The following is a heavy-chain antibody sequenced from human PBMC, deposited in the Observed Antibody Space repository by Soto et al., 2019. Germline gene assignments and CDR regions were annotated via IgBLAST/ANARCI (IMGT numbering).Heavy chain of an antibody. CDR1: GYSFSNFD. Sequence: QVRLGQSGTEVKKPGASVKFSCMVSGYSFSNFDMNWVRQATGQGLEWMGWMSPKNGDVGYAQKFQGRVTMTSNTSINTDYMELNNLRPEDTAVYYCVRPWRYWGQGSPVT. CDR3: VRPWRY. J-gene: IGHJ4*02. D-gene: IGHD3-3*01. V-gene: IGHV1-8*02. CDR2: MSPKNGDV.